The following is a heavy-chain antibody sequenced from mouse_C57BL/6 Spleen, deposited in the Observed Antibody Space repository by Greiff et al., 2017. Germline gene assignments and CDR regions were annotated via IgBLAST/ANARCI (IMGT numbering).Heavy chain of an antibody. CDR2: INPNNGGT. V-gene: IGHV1-26*01. J-gene: IGHJ2*01. D-gene: IGHD1-1*01. CDR1: GYTFTDYY. CDR3: ARGRFTTVVAKDYFDY. Sequence: EVQLQQSGPELVKPGASVKISCKASGYTFTDYYMNWVKQSHGKSLEWIGEINPNNGGTSYNQKFKGKATLTVDKSSSTAYMELRSLTSEDSAVYYCARGRFTTVVAKDYFDYWGQGTTLTVSS.